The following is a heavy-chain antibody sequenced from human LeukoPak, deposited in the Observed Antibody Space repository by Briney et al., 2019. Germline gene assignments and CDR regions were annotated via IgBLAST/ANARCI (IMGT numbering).Heavy chain of an antibody. CDR2: INHSGRT. Sequence: SETLSLTCAVSGGSLSRYYWSWVRQPPGKGLEWSGEINHSGRTKYNPSLTRRVPISVEKYKHQFSRTLSTVAASETALCYCTITIGQIWFDPWGQGTLVTVSS. J-gene: IGHJ5*02. CDR1: GGSLSRYY. V-gene: IGHV4-34*01. CDR3: TITIGQIWFDP. D-gene: IGHD3-10*01.